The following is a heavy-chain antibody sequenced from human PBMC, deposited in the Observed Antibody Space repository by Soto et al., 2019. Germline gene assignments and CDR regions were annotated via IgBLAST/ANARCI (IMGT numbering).Heavy chain of an antibody. V-gene: IGHV4-34*01. CDR3: ARSVMVRGVIRLYYGMDV. D-gene: IGHD3-10*01. CDR1: GGSFSGYY. Sequence: SETLSLTCAVYGGSFSGYYWSWIRKPPGKGLEWIGEINHSGSTNYNPSLKSRVTISVDTSKNQFSLKLSSVTAADTAVYYCARSVMVRGVIRLYYGMDVWGQGTTVTVSS. CDR2: INHSGST. J-gene: IGHJ6*02.